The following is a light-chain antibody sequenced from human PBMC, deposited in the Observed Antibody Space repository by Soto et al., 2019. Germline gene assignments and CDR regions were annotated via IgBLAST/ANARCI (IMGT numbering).Light chain of an antibody. V-gene: IGLV2-23*03. CDR3: CSYAGSSTFEYV. CDR1: SSDVGSYNL. Sequence: QSALTQPASVSGSPGQSITISYTGTSSDVGSYNLVSWYQQHPGKAPKLMIYEGSKRPSGVSNRFSGSKSGNTASLTISGLQAEDEADYYCCSYAGSSTFEYVFGTGTKLTVL. CDR2: EGS. J-gene: IGLJ1*01.